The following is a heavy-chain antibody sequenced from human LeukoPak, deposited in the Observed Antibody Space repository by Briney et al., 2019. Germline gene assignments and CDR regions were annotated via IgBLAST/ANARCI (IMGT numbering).Heavy chain of an antibody. V-gene: IGHV4-4*07. Sequence: SETLSLTCTVSGXSISSYYWSWIRQPAGKGLEWIGRIYTSGSTNYNYNPSLQSRVTMSVDTSKNQFSLKLSSVTAADTAVYYCARGYSGYALDYWGQGTLVTVSS. D-gene: IGHD5-12*01. CDR2: IYTSGST. CDR1: GXSISSYY. CDR3: ARGYSGYALDY. J-gene: IGHJ4*02.